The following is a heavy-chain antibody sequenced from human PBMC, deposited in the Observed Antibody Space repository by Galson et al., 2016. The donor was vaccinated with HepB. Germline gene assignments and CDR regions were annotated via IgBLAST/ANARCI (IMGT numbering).Heavy chain of an antibody. CDR3: TREGVGYSGMDV. CDR2: ITATSTYI. CDR1: GFLFSSYG. V-gene: IGHV3-21*01. D-gene: IGHD2-21*01. J-gene: IGHJ6*01. Sequence: SLRLSCAASGFLFSSYGMNWVRQAPGKGLEWVASITATSTYINYADSVKGRFTVSRDNSRNTLFLQMNSLRRDDTAVYFCTREGVGYSGMDVWGQGTTVIVSS.